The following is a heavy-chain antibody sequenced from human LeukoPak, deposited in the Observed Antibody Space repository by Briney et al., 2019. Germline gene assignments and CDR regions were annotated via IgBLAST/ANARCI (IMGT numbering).Heavy chain of an antibody. D-gene: IGHD5-18*01. V-gene: IGHV5-51*01. J-gene: IGHJ4*02. CDR3: ASAPVDTYAQLDY. Sequence: GESLKISCKGSGYSFTSYWIGWVRQMPGKGLEWMGIIYPGDSDTRYSPSFQGQVTISADKSISTAYLQWSSLKASDTAMYYCASAPVDTYAQLDYWGQGTLVTVSS. CDR2: IYPGDSDT. CDR1: GYSFTSYW.